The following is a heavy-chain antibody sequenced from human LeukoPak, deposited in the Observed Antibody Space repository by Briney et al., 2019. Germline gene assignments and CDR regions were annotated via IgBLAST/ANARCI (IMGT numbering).Heavy chain of an antibody. CDR3: ARSLRGYYFDY. D-gene: IGHD3-16*01. CDR2: IYYSGST. Sequence: SDTLSPTCAVSGYSISSSNWWGRVRQPPGEGLEWIAYIYYSGSTYYNPSLKSRVTMSVDTSKNQFSLKLSSVTAVDTAVYYCARSLRGYYFDYWGQGILVTVSS. V-gene: IGHV4-28*01. J-gene: IGHJ4*02. CDR1: GYSISSSNW.